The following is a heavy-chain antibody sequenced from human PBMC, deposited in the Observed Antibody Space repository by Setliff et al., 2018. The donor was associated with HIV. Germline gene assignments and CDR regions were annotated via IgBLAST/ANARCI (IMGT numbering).Heavy chain of an antibody. CDR2: IHTSGTT. V-gene: IGHV4-4*08. J-gene: IGHJ6*03. CDR3: VRVVVTAIMDYYYYYMDV. Sequence: SETLSLTCTVSGDSSSNDYWNWVRQPPGKGLEWIGNIHTSGTTKYNPSLNSRVTISVDTSKNQFSLKLSSVTAADTAVYYGVRVVVTAIMDYYYYYMDVWGKGTTVTVSS. CDR1: GDSSSNDY. D-gene: IGHD2-21*02.